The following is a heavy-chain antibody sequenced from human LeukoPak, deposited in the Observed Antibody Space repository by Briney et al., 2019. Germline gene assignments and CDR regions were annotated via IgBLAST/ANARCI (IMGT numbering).Heavy chain of an antibody. Sequence: GRSLRLSCAASGFTFSSYDMHWVRQAPGKGLEWVSVISYDGSNKYYADSVKGRFTISRDNSKNTLYLQMNSLRAEDTAVYYCAKAGKGDYGDHDYFDYWGQGTLVTVSS. D-gene: IGHD4-17*01. CDR3: AKAGKGDYGDHDYFDY. V-gene: IGHV3-30*18. CDR2: ISYDGSNK. CDR1: GFTFSSYD. J-gene: IGHJ4*02.